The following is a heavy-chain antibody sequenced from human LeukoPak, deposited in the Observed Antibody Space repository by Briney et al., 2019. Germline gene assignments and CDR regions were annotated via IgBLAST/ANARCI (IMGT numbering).Heavy chain of an antibody. CDR2: TYYRSRWYN. Sequence: SQTLSLTCAISGDSVSSNSAAWNWIRQSPSRGLEWLGRTYYRSRWYNGYALSVKSRISINPDTSKNQFSLQLNSVTPEDTAVYYCARVTEKQYLPFDSWGQGTLVTVSS. CDR1: GDSVSSNSAA. V-gene: IGHV6-1*01. D-gene: IGHD6-19*01. CDR3: ARVTEKQYLPFDS. J-gene: IGHJ4*02.